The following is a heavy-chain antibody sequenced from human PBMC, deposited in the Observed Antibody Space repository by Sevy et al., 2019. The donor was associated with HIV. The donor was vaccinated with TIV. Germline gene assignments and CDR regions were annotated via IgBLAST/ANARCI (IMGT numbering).Heavy chain of an antibody. V-gene: IGHV4-61*01. D-gene: IGHD6-6*01. J-gene: IGHJ4*02. Sequence: SETLSLTCSVSGASVSSGSFFWTWIRQAPGTGLEWIGYIYYSGSTNYNPSLKSRVTFSVDTSKNQFALKLRSVTAADTAVYYCARDQAESSSTGGLDSWGPGALVTVSS. CDR1: GASVSSGSFF. CDR2: IYYSGST. CDR3: ARDQAESSSTGGLDS.